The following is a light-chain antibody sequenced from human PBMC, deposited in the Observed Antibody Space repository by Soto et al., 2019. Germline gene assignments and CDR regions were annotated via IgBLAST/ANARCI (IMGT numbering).Light chain of an antibody. J-gene: IGKJ1*01. CDR2: GAS. Sequence: EIVMTQSPATLSVSPGERATLSCRASQSVSSNLAWYQQKPGQAPRLLIYGASTRATGIPASFSGSGSGTEFILTISSMQSKDFAVYYCKQYNNWPPWTFGQGTKVEIK. CDR1: QSVSSN. V-gene: IGKV3-15*01. CDR3: KQYNNWPPWT.